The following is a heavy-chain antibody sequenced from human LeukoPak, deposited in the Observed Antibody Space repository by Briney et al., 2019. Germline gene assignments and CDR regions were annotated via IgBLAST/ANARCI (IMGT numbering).Heavy chain of an antibody. CDR2: IIPIFGTA. V-gene: IGHV1-69*05. J-gene: IGHJ6*03. Sequence: GASVKVSCKTSGGTFSSYTISWVRQAPGQGLEWMGGIIPIFGTANYAQKFQGRVTITTDESTSTAYMELSSLRSEDTAVYYCARGVLSYYYMDVWGKGTTVPVSS. CDR3: ARGVLSYYYMDV. D-gene: IGHD6-13*01. CDR1: GGTFSSYT.